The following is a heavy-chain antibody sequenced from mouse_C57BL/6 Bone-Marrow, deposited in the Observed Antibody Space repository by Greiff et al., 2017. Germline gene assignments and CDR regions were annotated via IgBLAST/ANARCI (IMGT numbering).Heavy chain of an antibody. D-gene: IGHD1-1*01. CDR3: ARPFTTVVATDWYFDV. V-gene: IGHV8-8*01. CDR2: PWWDDNK. Sequence: QVTLKESGPGILQPSHTLSLTCSFSGFSLSTFGMGVVWLRQPPGQGLDWLAHPWWDDNKYYHPALKNRPTLSTDTSKNQVFLKIANVDTTDTATYYCARPFTTVVATDWYFDVWGTGTTVTVSS. J-gene: IGHJ1*03. CDR1: GFSLSTFGMG.